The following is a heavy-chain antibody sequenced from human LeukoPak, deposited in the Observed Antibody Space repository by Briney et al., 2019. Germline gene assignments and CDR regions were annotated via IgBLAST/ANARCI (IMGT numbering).Heavy chain of an antibody. J-gene: IGHJ3*02. D-gene: IGHD3-22*01. CDR3: ARNTYYYDSSGYFGVDDAFDI. Sequence: GGSLRLSCAASGFTVSSNYMSWVRQAPGKRLEWVSVIYSGGSTYYADSVKGRFTISRDNSKNTLYLQMNSLRAEDTAVYYCARNTYYYDSSGYFGVDDAFDIWGQGTMVTVSS. V-gene: IGHV3-66*01. CDR2: IYSGGST. CDR1: GFTVSSNY.